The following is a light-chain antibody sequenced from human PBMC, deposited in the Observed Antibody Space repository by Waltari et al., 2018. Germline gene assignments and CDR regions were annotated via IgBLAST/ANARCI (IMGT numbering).Light chain of an antibody. CDR1: QGTNNY. Sequence: DIQLTQSPSFLSASVGDRVTITCRASQGTNNYLAWYQQNPGKAPNLLIYGTSTLQSGVPSRFSGSQSGTEFTLTISSLQPEDFATYYCQQFKSFLFTFGQGTRLDIK. CDR3: QQFKSFLFT. CDR2: GTS. V-gene: IGKV1-9*01. J-gene: IGKJ5*01.